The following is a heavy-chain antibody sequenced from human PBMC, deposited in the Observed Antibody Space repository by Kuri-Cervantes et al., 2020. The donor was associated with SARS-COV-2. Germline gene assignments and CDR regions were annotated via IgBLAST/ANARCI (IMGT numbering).Heavy chain of an antibody. V-gene: IGHV3-30*18. CDR3: AKDRVGVQDF. J-gene: IGHJ4*02. CDR1: GFNFSRTD. Sequence: GESLKISCAASGFNFSRTDMHWVRQAPGKGLEWVAVISHDGKNKKCIATGKGRFTISRDNSQNTLYLHMKSLRSEDTAMYYCAKDRVGVQDFWDQGTLVTVSS. D-gene: IGHD2-21*01. CDR2: ISHDGKNK.